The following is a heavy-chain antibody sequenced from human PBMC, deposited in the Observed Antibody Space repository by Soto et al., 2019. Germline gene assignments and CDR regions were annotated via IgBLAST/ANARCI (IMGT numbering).Heavy chain of an antibody. CDR3: ARDRRGVRGFDWFDP. CDR2: INAGNGNT. CDR1: GDTFTSYA. Sequence: EASVKVSCKASGDTFTSYAMHWVRQAPGQSLEWMGWINAGNGNTKYSQKFQGRVTITRDTSASTAYMELSSLRSEDTAVYYCARDRRGVRGFDWFDPWGQGTLVTVSS. D-gene: IGHD3-10*01. J-gene: IGHJ5*02. V-gene: IGHV1-3*01.